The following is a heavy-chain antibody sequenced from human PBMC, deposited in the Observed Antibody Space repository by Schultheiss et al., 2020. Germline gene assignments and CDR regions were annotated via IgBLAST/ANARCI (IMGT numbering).Heavy chain of an antibody. CDR2: INHSGST. J-gene: IGHJ4*02. V-gene: IGHV4-34*01. Sequence: SETLSLTCAVYGGSFIGYYWSWIRQPPGKGPEWIGEINHSGSTNYNPSLKSRVTISVDKSRDQLSRKVSSVTAADTAVYYCERGGLRAVAGLYYFDYWGQGTLVTVSS. CDR3: ERGGLRAVAGLYYFDY. D-gene: IGHD6-19*01. CDR1: GGSFIGYY.